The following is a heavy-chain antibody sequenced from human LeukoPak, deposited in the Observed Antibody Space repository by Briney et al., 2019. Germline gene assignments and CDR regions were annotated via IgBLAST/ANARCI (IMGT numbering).Heavy chain of an antibody. V-gene: IGHV1-2*02. CDR1: GYTFTGYY. Sequence: ASVKVSCKASGYTFTGYYMHWVRQAPGQGLEWMGWINPNSGGTNYAQKFQGRVTMTRDTSISTAYMELSRLRSEDTAVYYCARDYYDSSGYYYYGMDVWGQGTTVTVSS. J-gene: IGHJ6*02. CDR3: ARDYYDSSGYYYYGMDV. CDR2: INPNSGGT. D-gene: IGHD3-22*01.